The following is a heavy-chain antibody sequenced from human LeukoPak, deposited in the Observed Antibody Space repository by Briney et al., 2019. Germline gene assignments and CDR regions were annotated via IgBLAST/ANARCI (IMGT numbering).Heavy chain of an antibody. CDR1: GYSISHGYY. CDR2: VYHTGNA. Sequence: TSETLSLTCAGSGYSISHGYYWGWVRQPPGKGLEWIGVVYHTGNAYYNPSLKSRVTTSVDTSNNQFSLRVTSVTAADTAVYYCARWVSSNRNWFDPWGQGTLVIVSS. CDR3: ARWVSSNRNWFDP. J-gene: IGHJ5*02. D-gene: IGHD6-13*01. V-gene: IGHV4-38-2*01.